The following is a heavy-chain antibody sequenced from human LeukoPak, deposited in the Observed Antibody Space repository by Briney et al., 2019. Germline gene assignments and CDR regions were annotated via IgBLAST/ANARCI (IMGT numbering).Heavy chain of an antibody. V-gene: IGHV3-9*01. CDR1: GFNFHDYA. J-gene: IGHJ4*02. CDR3: AKDIDSSSWYYFDY. D-gene: IGHD6-13*01. Sequence: GGSLRLSCAASGFNFHDYAMHWVRQTPGKGLEGVSSISWNSGRLGYADSVKGRFTISRDNAKNSLYLEMNSLRAEDTALYFCAKDIDSSSWYYFDYWGQGTLVTVSS. CDR2: ISWNSGRL.